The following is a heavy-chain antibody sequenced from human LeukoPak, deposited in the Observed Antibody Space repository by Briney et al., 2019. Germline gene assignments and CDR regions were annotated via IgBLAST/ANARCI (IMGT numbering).Heavy chain of an antibody. V-gene: IGHV1-18*01. Sequence: ASDSGSRKTSGYPFTSYGISWVRQAPGQGREWMGWISAYNGNTNYAQIVQSRVTMTTDTSTRTAYWELRSLRSDDTAIYYCARPLAVASFYYY. CDR2: ISAYNGNT. CDR1: GYPFTSYG. CDR3: ARPLAVASFYYY. J-gene: IGHJ6*01. D-gene: IGHD6-19*01.